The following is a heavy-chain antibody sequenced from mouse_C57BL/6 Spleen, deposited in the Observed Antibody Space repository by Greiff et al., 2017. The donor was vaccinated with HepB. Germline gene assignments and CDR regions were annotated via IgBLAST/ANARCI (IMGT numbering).Heavy chain of an antibody. CDR1: GFTFSNYW. J-gene: IGHJ3*01. CDR3: TGLYGNYIAWFAY. D-gene: IGHD2-1*01. Sequence: EVKLVESGGGLVQPGGSMKLSCVASGFTFSNYWMNWVRQSPEKGLEWVAQIRLKSDNYATHYAESVKGRFTISRDDSKSSVYLQMNNLRAEDTGIYYCTGLYGNYIAWFAYWGQGTLVTVSA. CDR2: IRLKSDNYAT. V-gene: IGHV6-3*01.